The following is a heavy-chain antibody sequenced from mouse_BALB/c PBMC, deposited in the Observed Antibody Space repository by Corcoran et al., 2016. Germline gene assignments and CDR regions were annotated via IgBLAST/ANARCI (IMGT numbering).Heavy chain of an antibody. V-gene: IGHV9-3-1*01. J-gene: IGHJ3*01. Sequence: QIQLVQSGPELKKPGETVKISCKASGYTFTNYGMNWVKQAPGKGLKWMGWINTYTGEPTYADDFKGRFAFSLETSASTAYLQINNLKNEDTATYFCARDYGKGPWFAYWGQGTLVTVSA. CDR1: GYTFTNYG. CDR3: ARDYGKGPWFAY. D-gene: IGHD2-1*01. CDR2: INTYTGEP.